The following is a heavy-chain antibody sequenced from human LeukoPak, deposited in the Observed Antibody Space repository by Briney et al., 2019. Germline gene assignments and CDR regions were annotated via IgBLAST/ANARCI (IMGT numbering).Heavy chain of an antibody. Sequence: ASVKVSCKASGYTFTSYGISWVRQAPGQGLEWMGWISAYNGNTNYAQKLQGRVTMTTDTSTSTAYMELRSLRSDDTAVYYCARVQGGDYYDSSGYYYIYWGQEPWSPSPQ. D-gene: IGHD3-22*01. CDR3: ARVQGGDYYDSSGYYYIY. CDR1: GYTFTSYG. CDR2: ISAYNGNT. V-gene: IGHV1-18*01. J-gene: IGHJ4*01.